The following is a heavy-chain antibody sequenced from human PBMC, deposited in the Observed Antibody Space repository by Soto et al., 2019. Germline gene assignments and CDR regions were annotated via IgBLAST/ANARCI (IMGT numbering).Heavy chain of an antibody. D-gene: IGHD3-22*01. CDR3: ARDGKIVVAHYYYYGMDV. V-gene: IGHV1-18*01. Sequence: GASVKVSCKASGYTFTSYGISWVRQAPGQGLEWMGWISAYNGNTSYAQKLQGRVTMTTDTSTSTAYMELRSLRSDDTAVYYCARDGKIVVAHYYYYGMDVWGQGTTVTVSS. J-gene: IGHJ6*02. CDR1: GYTFTSYG. CDR2: ISAYNGNT.